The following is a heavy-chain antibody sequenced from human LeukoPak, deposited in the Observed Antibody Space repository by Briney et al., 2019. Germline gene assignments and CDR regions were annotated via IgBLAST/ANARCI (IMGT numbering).Heavy chain of an antibody. CDR2: INAGNGNT. Sequence: GASVNVSCKASGYTFTSYAMHWVRQAPGQRLEWMGWINAGNGNTKYSQKFQGRVTITRDTSASTAYMELSSLRSEDTAVYYCARWAVAGSDAFDIWGQGTMVTVSS. D-gene: IGHD6-19*01. CDR3: ARWAVAGSDAFDI. J-gene: IGHJ3*02. CDR1: GYTFTSYA. V-gene: IGHV1-3*01.